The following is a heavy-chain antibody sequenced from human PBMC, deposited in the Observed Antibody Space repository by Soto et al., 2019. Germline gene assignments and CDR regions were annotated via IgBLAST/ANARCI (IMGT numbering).Heavy chain of an antibody. V-gene: IGHV4-30-4*01. CDR1: GGSISTVNYW. CDR3: ARGASGDNVDS. D-gene: IGHD7-27*01. Sequence: QVQLQESGPGLVKPSQTLSLTCTVSGGSISTVNYWWSWIRQSPDMGLEWIGHIYNGGSTYNNPSLGGRVTISGETSKNQLSPRLSSFRAADTAVYSCARGASGDNVDSWGQGTLVTVSS. CDR2: IYNGGST. J-gene: IGHJ5*01.